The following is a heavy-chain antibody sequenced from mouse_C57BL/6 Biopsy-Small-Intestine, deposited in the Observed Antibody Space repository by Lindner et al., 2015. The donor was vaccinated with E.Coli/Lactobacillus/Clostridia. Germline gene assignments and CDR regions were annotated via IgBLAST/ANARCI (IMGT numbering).Heavy chain of an antibody. D-gene: IGHD1-1*01. J-gene: IGHJ2*01. CDR2: INPNNGGT. Sequence: VQLQESGPELVKPGASVEMSCKTSGYTFTDYNMHWVKQSHGKSLEWIGYINPNNGGTNYNQKFKDKATLTVNKSSSTAYMELRSLTSEDSAVYYCARGPLTTVVDYFDYWGQGTTLTVSS. CDR3: ARGPLTTVVDYFDY. CDR1: GYTFTDYN. V-gene: IGHV1-22*01.